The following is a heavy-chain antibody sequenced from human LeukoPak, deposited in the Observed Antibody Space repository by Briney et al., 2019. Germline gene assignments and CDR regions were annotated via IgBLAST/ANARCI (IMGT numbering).Heavy chain of an antibody. CDR1: GGSFRGYY. D-gene: IGHD1-7*01. V-gene: IGHV4-34*01. J-gene: IGHJ4*02. CDR2: INHSGST. Sequence: SETLSLTCAVYGGSFRGYYWSWIRQPPGKGLEWIGEINHSGSTNYNPSLKSRVTISVDTSKNQFSLKLSSVTAADTAVYYCARNPRTGTRSPFDYWGQGTLVTVSS. CDR3: ARNPRTGTRSPFDY.